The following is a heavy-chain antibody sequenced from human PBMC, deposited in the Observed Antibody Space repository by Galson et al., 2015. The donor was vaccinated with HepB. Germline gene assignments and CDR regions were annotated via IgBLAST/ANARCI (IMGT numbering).Heavy chain of an antibody. Sequence: SVKVSCKASGYTFTTYAMHWVRQAPGQRLEWMGWINPGNGDTKYSRKFQGRITIITDTSATTGYMELTSLTSEDSAVYYCTRDYHFWSGFDYWGQGTPVTVSS. J-gene: IGHJ4*02. D-gene: IGHD3-3*01. CDR1: GYTFTTYA. V-gene: IGHV1-3*01. CDR3: TRDYHFWSGFDY. CDR2: INPGNGDT.